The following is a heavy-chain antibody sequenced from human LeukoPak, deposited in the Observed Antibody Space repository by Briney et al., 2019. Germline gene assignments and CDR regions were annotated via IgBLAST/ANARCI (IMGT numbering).Heavy chain of an antibody. V-gene: IGHV3-74*01. CDR3: AREGGPDFDPPDF. J-gene: IGHJ4*02. CDR1: GFTFSSYW. CDR2: INSDGSST. Sequence: PGGSLILSCAASGFTFSSYWMHWVRQAPGKGVVWVSRINSDGSSTYYADSLKGRFTISRYNAKNTLYLQMNSLRAEDTAVYYCAREGGPDFDPPDFRGQGTLVTVSS. D-gene: IGHD1-26*01.